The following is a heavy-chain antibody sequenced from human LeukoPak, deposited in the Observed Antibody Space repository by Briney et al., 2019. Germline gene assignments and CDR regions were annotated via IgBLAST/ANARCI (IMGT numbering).Heavy chain of an antibody. Sequence: SETLSHTCTVSGYSISSGYYWGWIRQPPGKGLEWIGSIYHSGSTYYNPSLESRVTISVDTSKNHFSLKLSSVTAADTAVYFCASMGYSGYLTEYFQHWGQGTLVTVSS. V-gene: IGHV4-38-2*02. J-gene: IGHJ1*01. CDR2: IYHSGST. D-gene: IGHD5-12*01. CDR1: GYSISSGYY. CDR3: ASMGYSGYLTEYFQH.